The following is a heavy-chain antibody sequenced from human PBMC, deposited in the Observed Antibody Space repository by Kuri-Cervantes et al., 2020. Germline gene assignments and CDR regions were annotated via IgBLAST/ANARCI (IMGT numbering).Heavy chain of an antibody. CDR2: INHSGST. V-gene: IGHV4-34*01. CDR1: GGSFSGYY. D-gene: IGHD5-18*01. J-gene: IGHJ4*02. CDR3: ARDDSYGSFDY. Sequence: ESLKISCAVYGGSFSGYYWSWIRQPPGKGLEWIGEINHSGSTNYNPSLKSRVTISVDTSKNQFSLKLSSVTAADTAVYYCARDDSYGSFDYWGQGTLVTVSS.